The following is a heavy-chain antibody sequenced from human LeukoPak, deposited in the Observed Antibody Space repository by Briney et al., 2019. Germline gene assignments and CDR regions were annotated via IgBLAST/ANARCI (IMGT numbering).Heavy chain of an antibody. Sequence: GGSLRLSCAASGFTFSSYAMSWVRQAPGRGLEWVSAISGSADRTYYADSVKGRFTISRDNSKNTLYLQMNSLRPEDTTIYYCAKESPYGSGSRNYYFHYWGQGTLVTVSS. V-gene: IGHV3-23*01. J-gene: IGHJ4*02. CDR3: AKESPYGSGSRNYYFHY. D-gene: IGHD3-10*01. CDR2: ISGSADRT. CDR1: GFTFSSYA.